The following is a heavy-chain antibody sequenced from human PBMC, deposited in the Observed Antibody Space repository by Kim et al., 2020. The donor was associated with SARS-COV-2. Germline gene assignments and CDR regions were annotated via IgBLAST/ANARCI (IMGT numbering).Heavy chain of an antibody. V-gene: IGHV3-30*18. Sequence: GGSLRLSCAASGFTFSSYGMHWVRQAPGKGLEWVAVISYDGSNKYYADSVKGRFTISRDNSKNTLYLQMNSLRAEDTAVYYCAKEAVYSYGCHLFDYWGQGTLVTVSS. D-gene: IGHD5-18*01. CDR2: ISYDGSNK. CDR1: GFTFSSYG. CDR3: AKEAVYSYGCHLFDY. J-gene: IGHJ4*02.